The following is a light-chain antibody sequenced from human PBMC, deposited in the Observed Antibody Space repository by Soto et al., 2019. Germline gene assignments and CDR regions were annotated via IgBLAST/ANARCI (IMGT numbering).Light chain of an antibody. CDR1: QSISSY. Sequence: DIQMTQSPSSLSASVGDRVTITCRASQSISSYLNWYQQKPGKAPKLLIYAASSFQSGVPSRFSGSGSGTDFTLTISSLQPEDFATYYCQQSYSILYTFGQGTKLEIK. CDR2: AAS. V-gene: IGKV1-39*01. J-gene: IGKJ2*01. CDR3: QQSYSILYT.